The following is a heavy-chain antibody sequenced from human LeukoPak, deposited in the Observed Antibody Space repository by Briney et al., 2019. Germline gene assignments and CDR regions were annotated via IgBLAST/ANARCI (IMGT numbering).Heavy chain of an antibody. V-gene: IGHV4-4*07. Sequence: SETLSLTCTVSGGSISSYYWSWIRQPAGKGLEWIGRIYTSGSTNYNPSLKSRVTMSVDTSKNQFSLKLSSVTAADTAVYYCARAAYYDFRAGLAFYYYYYMDVWGKGTTVTVSS. CDR3: ARAAYYDFRAGLAFYYYYYMDV. D-gene: IGHD3-3*01. J-gene: IGHJ6*03. CDR1: GGSISSYY. CDR2: IYTSGST.